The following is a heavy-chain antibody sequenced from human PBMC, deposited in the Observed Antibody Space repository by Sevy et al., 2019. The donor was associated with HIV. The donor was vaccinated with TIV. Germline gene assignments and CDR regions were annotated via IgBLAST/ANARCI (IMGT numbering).Heavy chain of an antibody. J-gene: IGHJ4*02. D-gene: IGHD5-18*01. CDR3: ARVRYNYGSYYFDY. CDR2: ISSGGSNK. Sequence: GGSLRLSCAASTFTFSDYYMTWIRQAPGKGLEWVSHISSGGSNKYYADSVKGRFTISRDNAKNSLYLQMNSLRVEDTALYSCARVRYNYGSYYFDYWGQGTLVTVSS. V-gene: IGHV3-11*01. CDR1: TFTFSDYY.